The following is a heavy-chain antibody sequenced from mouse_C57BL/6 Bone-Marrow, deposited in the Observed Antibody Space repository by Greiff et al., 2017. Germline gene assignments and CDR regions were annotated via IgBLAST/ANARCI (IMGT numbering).Heavy chain of an antibody. CDR1: GYTFTSYW. CDR3: AIWYLYAMDY. CDR2: IYPGSGST. D-gene: IGHD2-1*01. J-gene: IGHJ4*01. V-gene: IGHV1-55*01. Sequence: QVQLKQPGAELVKPGASVKMSCKASGYTFTSYWITWVKQRPGQGLEWIGDIYPGSGSTNYNEKFKSKSTLTVDTSSSTAYMQLSSLTSEDSAVYYCAIWYLYAMDYWGQGTSVTVSS.